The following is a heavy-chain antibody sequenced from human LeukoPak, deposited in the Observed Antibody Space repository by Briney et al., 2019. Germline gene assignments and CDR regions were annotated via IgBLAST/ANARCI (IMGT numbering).Heavy chain of an antibody. CDR3: ARDSTVATYYGVDV. Sequence: GGSLRLSCAASGFTFRSYWMSWVRQAPGKGLEWVANIQADGSEKSYIDSVQGRFTISRDNAKTSLYLQMNSLRADDTAVYYCARDSTVATYYGVDVWGQGTTVTVSS. V-gene: IGHV3-7*01. CDR1: GFTFRSYW. CDR2: IQADGSEK. D-gene: IGHD6-19*01. J-gene: IGHJ6*02.